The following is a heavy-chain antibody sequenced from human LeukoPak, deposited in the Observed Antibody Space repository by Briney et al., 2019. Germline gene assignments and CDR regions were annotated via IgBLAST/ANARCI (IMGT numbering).Heavy chain of an antibody. CDR1: GFTVSSTY. D-gene: IGHD1-26*01. Sequence: GGSLRISCAASGFTVSSTYMSWVRQAPGKRLDCASVIYSGGSSFYADSVKGRFTISRDNSKNTLYLQMNSLRAEDTAVYYCASSVGWALGYWGQGTLVTVSS. CDR2: IYSGGSS. J-gene: IGHJ4*02. V-gene: IGHV3-53*01. CDR3: ASSVGWALGY.